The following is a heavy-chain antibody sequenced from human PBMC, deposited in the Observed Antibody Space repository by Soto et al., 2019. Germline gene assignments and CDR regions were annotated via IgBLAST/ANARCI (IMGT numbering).Heavy chain of an antibody. CDR1: GGSISSYY. V-gene: IGHV4-59*08. D-gene: IGHD3-10*01. J-gene: IGHJ6*03. CDR2: TYYSGST. Sequence: SETLSLTCTVSGGSISSYYWSWIRQPPGKGLEWIGYTYYSGSTNYNPSLKSRVTISVDTSKNQFSLKLSSVTAADTAVYYRARQSGTRYYYYYMEVWGKGTTVTVSS. CDR3: ARQSGTRYYYYYMEV.